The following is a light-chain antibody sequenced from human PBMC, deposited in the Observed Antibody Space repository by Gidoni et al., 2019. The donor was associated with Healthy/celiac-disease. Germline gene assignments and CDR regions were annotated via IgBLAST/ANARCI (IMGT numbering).Light chain of an antibody. CDR3: QQYGSSPIT. CDR2: GAS. CDR1: QIVSSSY. J-gene: IGKJ5*01. Sequence: IVLTQSPCTLSLYPGERATLSCRASQIVSSSYLAWYQQKPGQAPRLLIYGASSRATGIPDRFSSSGSGTDFTLTISRLEPEDFAMYYCQQYGSSPITFXQXTRLXIK. V-gene: IGKV3-20*01.